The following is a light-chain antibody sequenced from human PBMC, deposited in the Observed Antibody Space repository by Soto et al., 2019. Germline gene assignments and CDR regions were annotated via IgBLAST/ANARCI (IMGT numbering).Light chain of an antibody. CDR3: QQYDNSPLT. V-gene: IGKV3-20*01. J-gene: IGKJ4*01. CDR2: GAS. Sequence: EIVLTQSPATLSVSPGERATLSCMASQSVSSNLAWYQQKPGQAPRLLIYGASNRATGIPDRFSGSGSGTDFTLTISRLEPEDFAVYYCQQYDNSPLTFGGGTKVDIK. CDR1: QSVSSN.